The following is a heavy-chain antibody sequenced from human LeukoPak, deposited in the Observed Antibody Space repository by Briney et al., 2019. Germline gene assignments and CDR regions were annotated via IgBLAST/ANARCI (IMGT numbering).Heavy chain of an antibody. Sequence: ASVKVSCKASGYTFTGYYMHWVRQAPGQGLEWMGWINPNSGGTNYAQKFQGRVTMTRDTSISTAYMELSRLRSDDTAVYYCARDRGSQGYGKGYYYYMDVWGKGTTVTISS. J-gene: IGHJ6*03. CDR2: INPNSGGT. D-gene: IGHD5-18*01. CDR1: GYTFTGYY. CDR3: ARDRGSQGYGKGYYYYMDV. V-gene: IGHV1-2*02.